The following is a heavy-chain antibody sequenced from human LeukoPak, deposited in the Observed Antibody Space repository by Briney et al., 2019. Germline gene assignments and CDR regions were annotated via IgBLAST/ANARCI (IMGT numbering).Heavy chain of an antibody. CDR1: AFTFSSYG. V-gene: IGHV3-30*03. CDR2: ISYDGSNK. CDR3: ESSGWYEQFDY. D-gene: IGHD6-19*01. J-gene: IGHJ4*02. Sequence: PGRSLRLSCAASAFTFSSYGMQWVRQAPGKGLEWVAVISYDGSNKYYADSVKGRFTISRDNSKNTLYLQMNSLRAEDTAVYYCESSGWYEQFDYWGQGTLVTVSS.